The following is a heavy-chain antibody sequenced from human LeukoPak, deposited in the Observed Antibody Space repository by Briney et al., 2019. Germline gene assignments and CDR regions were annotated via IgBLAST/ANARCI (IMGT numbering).Heavy chain of an antibody. CDR1: GFTFSSYG. CDR2: ISYDGSNK. Sequence: GGSLRLSCAASGFTFSSYGMHWVRQAPGKGLEWAAVISYDGSNKYYADSVKGRFTISRDNSKNTLYLQMSSLRGEDTAVYYCAKSGGTSSSGLGYWGQGTLVTVSS. CDR3: AKSGGTSSSGLGY. D-gene: IGHD6-13*01. J-gene: IGHJ4*02. V-gene: IGHV3-30*18.